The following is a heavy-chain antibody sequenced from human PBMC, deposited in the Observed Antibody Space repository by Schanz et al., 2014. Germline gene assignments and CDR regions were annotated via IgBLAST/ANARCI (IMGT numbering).Heavy chain of an antibody. Sequence: EVQLVESGGGLVQPRGSLRLSCAASEFSFSSYAMSWVRQASGKGLEWVSAISGSGASTYYADSVRDRFTISRDNSKNMLYLQINNLRAEDTAVYYCARGTDTAMEHRPFDYWGQGTLVTVSS. J-gene: IGHJ4*02. V-gene: IGHV3-23*04. CDR1: EFSFSSYA. D-gene: IGHD5-18*01. CDR2: ISGSGAST. CDR3: ARGTDTAMEHRPFDY.